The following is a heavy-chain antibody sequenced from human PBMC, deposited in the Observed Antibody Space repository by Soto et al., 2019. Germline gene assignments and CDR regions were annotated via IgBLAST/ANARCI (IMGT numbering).Heavy chain of an antibody. CDR2: ISAYNGNT. CDR3: ARLLRQGVRSSSYHYYGMDV. D-gene: IGHD6-13*01. J-gene: IGHJ6*02. Sequence: ASVKVSCKASGYTFTSYGISWVRQAPGQGLEWMGWISAYNGNTNYAQKLQGRVTMTTDTSTSTAYMELRSLRSDDTAVYYCARLLRQGVRSSSYHYYGMDVWGQGTTVTVSS. CDR1: GYTFTSYG. V-gene: IGHV1-18*01.